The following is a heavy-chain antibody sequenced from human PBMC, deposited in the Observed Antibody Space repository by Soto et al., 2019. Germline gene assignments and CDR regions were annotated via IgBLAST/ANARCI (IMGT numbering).Heavy chain of an antibody. J-gene: IGHJ4*02. Sequence: SVKVSCKASGGTFSSYAISWVRQAPGQGLEWMGGIIPIFGTANYAQKFQGRVTITADESTSTAYMELSSLKSEDTAVYYCTTQSLEVPAAGFDYWGQGTLVTVSS. CDR1: GGTFSSYA. V-gene: IGHV1-69*13. D-gene: IGHD2-2*01. CDR2: IIPIFGTA. CDR3: TTQSLEVPAAGFDY.